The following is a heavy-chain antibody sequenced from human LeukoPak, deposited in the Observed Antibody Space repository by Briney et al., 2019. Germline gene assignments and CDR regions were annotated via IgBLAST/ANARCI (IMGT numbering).Heavy chain of an antibody. CDR1: GFTFRSYW. CDR2: INEDGSEK. CDR3: ARDGGSSPMY. D-gene: IGHD3-16*01. V-gene: IGHV3-7*01. Sequence: GGSLRLSCVASGFTFRSYWMRWLRQAPGKGLEWVANINEDGSEKYYVDSVKGRFTISRDNAKNSLFLQINSLRAEDTAVYYCARDGGSSPMYWGQGTLVTVSS. J-gene: IGHJ4*02.